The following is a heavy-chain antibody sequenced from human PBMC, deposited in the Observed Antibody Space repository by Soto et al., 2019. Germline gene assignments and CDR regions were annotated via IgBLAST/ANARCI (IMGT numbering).Heavy chain of an antibody. CDR2: ITSKAYGGTT. J-gene: IGHJ4*02. V-gene: IGHV3-49*03. D-gene: IGHD4-17*01. CDR1: GFTFGDYA. Sequence: EVQLVESGGGLVQPGRSLRLSCTASGFTFGDYAMSWFRQAPGKGLEWVGFITSKAYGGTTEYAASVKGRFTISRDDSKSIAYLQMNSLKTEDTAVYYCTRGYGGNSEDYWGQGTLVTVSS. CDR3: TRGYGGNSEDY.